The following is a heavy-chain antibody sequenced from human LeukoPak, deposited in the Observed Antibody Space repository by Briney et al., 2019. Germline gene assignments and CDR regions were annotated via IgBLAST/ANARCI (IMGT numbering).Heavy chain of an antibody. CDR2: INPNSGGT. D-gene: IGHD2-2*02. J-gene: IGHJ3*02. CDR1: GYTFTGYY. Sequence: ASVKVSCKASGYTFTGYYMHWVRQAPGQGLEWMGWINPNSGGTNYAQKFQGRVTMTRDTSISTAYMELSRLRSDDTAVYYCARGPYYCSSTSCYTDDAFDIWGQGTMVTVSS. CDR3: ARGPYYCSSTSCYTDDAFDI. V-gene: IGHV1-2*02.